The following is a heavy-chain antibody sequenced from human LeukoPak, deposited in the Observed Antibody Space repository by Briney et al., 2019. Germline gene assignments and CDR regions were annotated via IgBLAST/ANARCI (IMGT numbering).Heavy chain of an antibody. CDR1: GFTFSSYA. V-gene: IGHV3-23*01. CDR3: AKEGSARVVVPAAPAFDI. Sequence: GGSLRLSCAASGFTFSSYAMSWVRQAPGKGLEWVSGICGSGGCTYYADSVKGRFTISRDNSKNTLYLQMNSLRAEDTAVYFCAKEGSARVVVPAAPAFDIWGQGTMVTVSS. J-gene: IGHJ3*02. D-gene: IGHD2-2*01. CDR2: ICGSGGCT.